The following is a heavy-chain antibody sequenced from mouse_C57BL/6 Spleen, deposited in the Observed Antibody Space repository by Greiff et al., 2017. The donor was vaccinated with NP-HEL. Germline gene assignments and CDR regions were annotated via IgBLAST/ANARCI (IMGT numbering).Heavy chain of an antibody. D-gene: IGHD2-4*01. J-gene: IGHJ1*03. CDR3: ARGGLRRDFEV. CDR1: GYTFTSYW. Sequence: QVQLQQPGAELVKPGASVKLSCKASGYTFTSYWMQWVKQRPGQGLEWIGEIDPSDSYTNYNQKFKGKATLTVDTSSSTAYMQLSSLTSEDSAVYYCARGGLRRDFEVWGTGTTVTVSS. CDR2: IDPSDSYT. V-gene: IGHV1-50*01.